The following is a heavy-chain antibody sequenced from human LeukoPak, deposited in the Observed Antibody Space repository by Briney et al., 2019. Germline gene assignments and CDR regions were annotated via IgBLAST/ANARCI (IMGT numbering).Heavy chain of an antibody. CDR3: ARDPDIVVVPAAIEQDY. V-gene: IGHV1-2*02. D-gene: IGHD2-2*01. Sequence: GASVKVSCKASGYTFTGYYMHWVRQAPGQGLEWMGWINPNSGGTNYAQKFQGRVTMTRDTSISTAYMELSRLRSDDTAVYYCARDPDIVVVPAAIEQDYWGQGTLVTVSS. CDR1: GYTFTGYY. CDR2: INPNSGGT. J-gene: IGHJ4*02.